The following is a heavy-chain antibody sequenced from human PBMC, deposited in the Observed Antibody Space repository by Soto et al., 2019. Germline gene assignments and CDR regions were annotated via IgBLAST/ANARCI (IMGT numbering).Heavy chain of an antibody. CDR1: GYTFTSYD. J-gene: IGHJ4*02. CDR2: INPNSGNS. V-gene: IGHV1-8*01. CDR3: ARDSFRNSRAFDY. D-gene: IGHD4-4*01. Sequence: ASVKVSCKASGYTFTSYDLYWVRQAPGQGLEWVGWINPNSGNSGYAQKFQGRVTMTRETSISTVYMDLTSLRSEDTAVYYCARDSFRNSRAFDYCGQGTLVTVSS.